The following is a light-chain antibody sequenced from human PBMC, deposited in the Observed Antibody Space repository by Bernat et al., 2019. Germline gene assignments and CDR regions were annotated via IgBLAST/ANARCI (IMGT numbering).Light chain of an antibody. Sequence: QSALTQPRSVSGSPGQSVTISCTGTSSDVGGYNYVSWYQQHPGKAPKLMIYDVNKRPSGVPDRFSGSKSGNTASLTISGLQAEDEADYYCCSYAGSSAWVFGVGTKVTVL. CDR3: CSYAGSSAWV. CDR2: DVN. V-gene: IGLV2-11*01. CDR1: SSDVGGYNY. J-gene: IGLJ3*02.